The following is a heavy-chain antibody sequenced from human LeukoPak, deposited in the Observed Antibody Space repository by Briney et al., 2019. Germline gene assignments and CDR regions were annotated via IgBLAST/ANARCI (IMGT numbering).Heavy chain of an antibody. CDR3: ARVPYSGYDYLRYYFDY. Sequence: SVKVSCKTSGGTFGSYAISWVRQPPGQGLEWMGGIIPIFGTANYAQKSQGRVTITADEPTSTAYMELSSLRAEDTAVYYCARVPYSGYDYLRYYFDYWGQGTLVTVSS. J-gene: IGHJ4*02. CDR1: GGTFGSYA. D-gene: IGHD5-12*01. CDR2: IIPIFGTA. V-gene: IGHV1-69*13.